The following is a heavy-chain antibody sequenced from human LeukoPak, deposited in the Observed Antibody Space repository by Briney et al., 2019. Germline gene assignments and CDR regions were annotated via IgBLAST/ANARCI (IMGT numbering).Heavy chain of an antibody. CDR2: TNPNSGGT. D-gene: IGHD3-3*01. V-gene: IGHV1-2*02. Sequence: ASVKVSCKASGYTFTGYYMHWVRQAPGQGLEWMGWTNPNSGGTNYAQKFQGRVTMTRDTSISTAYMELSRLRSDDTAVYYCARDPYYDFWSGSQLLNFWFDPWGQGTLVTVSS. J-gene: IGHJ5*02. CDR1: GYTFTGYY. CDR3: ARDPYYDFWSGSQLLNFWFDP.